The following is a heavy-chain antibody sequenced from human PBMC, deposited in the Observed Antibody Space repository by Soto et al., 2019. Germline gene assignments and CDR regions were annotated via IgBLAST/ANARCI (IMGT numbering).Heavy chain of an antibody. Sequence: QVQLVESGGGVVQPGRSLRLSCAASGFTFSSYAMHWVRQAPGKGLEWVAVISYDGSNKYYADSVKGRFTISRDNSKNTLYLQMNSLRAEDTAVYYCARDWSGTSGFLFDYWGQGTLVTVSS. V-gene: IGHV3-30-3*01. CDR2: ISYDGSNK. D-gene: IGHD2-8*01. CDR3: ARDWSGTSGFLFDY. CDR1: GFTFSSYA. J-gene: IGHJ4*02.